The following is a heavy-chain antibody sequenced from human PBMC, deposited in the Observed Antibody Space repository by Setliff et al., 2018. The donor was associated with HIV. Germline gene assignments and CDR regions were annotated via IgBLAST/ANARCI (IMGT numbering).Heavy chain of an antibody. D-gene: IGHD6-13*01. Sequence: SVTLSLTCTVSAGSINSYYWSWIRQPPLKGLEWIGYIYATGSTNYNSSLNGRVTVSVDTAKNQFSLRLSSVTAADTAVSYCARHPPHASTWPYYYYGMDVWRQGTTVTVSS. J-gene: IGHJ6*02. CDR3: ARHPPHASTWPYYYYGMDV. CDR2: IYATGST. V-gene: IGHV4-4*09. CDR1: AGSINSYY.